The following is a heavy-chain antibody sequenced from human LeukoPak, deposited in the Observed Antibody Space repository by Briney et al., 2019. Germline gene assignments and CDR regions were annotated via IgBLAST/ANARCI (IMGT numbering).Heavy chain of an antibody. D-gene: IGHD3-3*01. CDR3: ARGRGSYDFWSRYLANWFDP. CDR2: INHSGST. J-gene: IGHJ5*02. Sequence: PSETLSLTCAVYGGSFSGYYWSWIRQAPGKGLEWIGEINHSGSTNYNPSLKSRVTISVDTSKNQFSLKLSSVTAADTAVYYCARGRGSYDFWSRYLANWFDPWGQGTLVTVSS. CDR1: GGSFSGYY. V-gene: IGHV4-34*01.